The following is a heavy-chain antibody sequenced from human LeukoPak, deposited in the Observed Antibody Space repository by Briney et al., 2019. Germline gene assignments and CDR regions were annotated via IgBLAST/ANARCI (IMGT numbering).Heavy chain of an antibody. CDR1: GFTFSSYG. D-gene: IGHD6-6*01. CDR3: AKDVFSSIAARDAFDI. V-gene: IGHV3-30*18. J-gene: IGHJ3*02. Sequence: GGSLRLSCAASGFTFSSYGMHWVRQAPGKGLEWVAVISYDGSNKYYADSVKGRFTISRDNSKNTLYLQMNSLRAEDTAVYYCAKDVFSSIAARDAFDIWGQGTMVTVSS. CDR2: ISYDGSNK.